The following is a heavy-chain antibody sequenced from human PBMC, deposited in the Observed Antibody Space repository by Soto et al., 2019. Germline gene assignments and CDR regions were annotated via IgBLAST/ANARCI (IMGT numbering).Heavy chain of an antibody. CDR2: INHGGST. CDR3: ARESLRCPPDY. CDR1: GGSFSGYY. J-gene: IGHJ4*02. Sequence: SETLSLTCAVYGGSFSGYYWSWIRQPPGKGLEWIGEINHGGSTNYNPSLKSRVTISVDTSKNQFSLKLSSVTAADTAVYYCARESLRCPPDYWGQGTLVTVSS. D-gene: IGHD4-17*01. V-gene: IGHV4-34*01.